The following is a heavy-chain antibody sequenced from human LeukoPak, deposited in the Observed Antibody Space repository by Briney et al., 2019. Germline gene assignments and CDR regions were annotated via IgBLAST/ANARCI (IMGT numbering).Heavy chain of an antibody. CDR3: ARDNDERWRTTAY. J-gene: IGHJ4*02. D-gene: IGHD4-17*01. CDR1: GFTFSSYR. V-gene: IGHV3-48*01. CDR2: ISSSSNTI. Sequence: PGGSLRLSCAASGFTFSSYRMNWVRQAPGKGLEWVSYISSSSNTIYYADSVKGRFTISRDNAKNSLYLQMNSLRAEDTAVYYCARDNDERWRTTAYWGQGTLVTVSS.